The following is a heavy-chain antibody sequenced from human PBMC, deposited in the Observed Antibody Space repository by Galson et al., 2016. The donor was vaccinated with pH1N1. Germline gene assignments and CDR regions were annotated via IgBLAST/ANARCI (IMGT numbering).Heavy chain of an antibody. V-gene: IGHV3-30*03. J-gene: IGHJ4*02. CDR3: VGSSSRSYFDH. D-gene: IGHD6-6*01. CDR1: GLIFSNYG. Sequence: SLRLSCAASGLIFSNYGMHWVRQAPGKGLEWVAVVSYDGSKTYYADSVKGRFTISRDNSKNTLYLQMSSLRVEDTAVYFCVGSSSRSYFDHWGQGTLVTASS. CDR2: VSYDGSKT.